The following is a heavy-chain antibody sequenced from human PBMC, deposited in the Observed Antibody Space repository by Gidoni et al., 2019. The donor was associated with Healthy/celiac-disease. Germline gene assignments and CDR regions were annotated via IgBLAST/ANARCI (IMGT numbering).Heavy chain of an antibody. CDR2: THYSGST. CDR3: AREGGQLQYLDY. CDR1: GGSISSGDYY. J-gene: IGHJ4*02. D-gene: IGHD2-2*01. Sequence: QVQLQESRPGLVQPPQTPSPTSPASGGSISSGDYYWSWLRQPPGKGLEWIGYTHYSGSTHYNPFLKGRVTISVGTSKNQFALKLSSVTDADTAVYYCAREGGQLQYLDYWGQGTLVTVSS. V-gene: IGHV4-30-4*01.